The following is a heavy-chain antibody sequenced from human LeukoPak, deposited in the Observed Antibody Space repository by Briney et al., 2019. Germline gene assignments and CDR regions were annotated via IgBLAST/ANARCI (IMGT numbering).Heavy chain of an antibody. CDR3: ARVPQRVGATKYFDY. Sequence: PSETLSLTCTVSGGSISSSSYYWGWIRQPPGKGLEWIGNIYHSGNTYYNSSLKSRVTISVDTSKNQFSLKLSSVTAADTAVYYCARVPQRVGATKYFDYWGQGTLVTVSS. V-gene: IGHV4-39*07. D-gene: IGHD1-26*01. CDR1: GGSISSSSYY. J-gene: IGHJ4*02. CDR2: IYHSGNT.